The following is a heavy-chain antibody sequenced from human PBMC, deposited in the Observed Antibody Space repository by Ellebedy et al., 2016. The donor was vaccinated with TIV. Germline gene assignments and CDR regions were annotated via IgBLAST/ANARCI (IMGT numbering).Heavy chain of an antibody. CDR1: GFTFSSYW. CDR3: ARDYGGYDSYYGMDV. D-gene: IGHD5-12*01. Sequence: GGSLRLXXAASGFTFSSYWMHWVRQAPGKGLVWVSRINSDGSSTSYADSVKGRFTISRDNAKNTLYLQMNSLRAEDTAVYYCARDYGGYDSYYGMDVWGQGTTVTVSS. V-gene: IGHV3-74*01. J-gene: IGHJ6*02. CDR2: INSDGSST.